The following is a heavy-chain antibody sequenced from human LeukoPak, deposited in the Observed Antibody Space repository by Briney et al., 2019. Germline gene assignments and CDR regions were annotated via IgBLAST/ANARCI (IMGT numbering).Heavy chain of an antibody. J-gene: IGHJ4*02. CDR1: GYTFTSYY. D-gene: IGHD5-24*01. Sequence: ASVKVSCKASGYTFTSYYMHWVRQAPGQGLEWMGKINPSGGSTSYAQKFQGRVTMTRDMSTSTVYMELSSLRSEDTAVYYCARELRGDIVDPWLQFRRGVIDYWGQGTLVTVSS. CDR2: INPSGGST. V-gene: IGHV1-46*01. CDR3: ARELRGDIVDPWLQFRRGVIDY.